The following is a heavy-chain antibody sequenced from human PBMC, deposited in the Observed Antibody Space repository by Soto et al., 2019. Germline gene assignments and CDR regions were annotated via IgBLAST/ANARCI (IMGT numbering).Heavy chain of an antibody. J-gene: IGHJ4*02. CDR1: GGSISSHY. V-gene: IGHV4-59*08. Sequence: SSETLSLTCTVSGGSISSHYWTWIWIRQLPGRGLEWVGYIYDSVKTKYNPSLKSRVTISVDTSKNQFSLKLSSVTAADTAVYYCARQARPFWSGYYANLYFDYWGQGTLVTVSS. D-gene: IGHD3-3*01. CDR2: IYDSVKT. CDR3: ARQARPFWSGYYANLYFDY.